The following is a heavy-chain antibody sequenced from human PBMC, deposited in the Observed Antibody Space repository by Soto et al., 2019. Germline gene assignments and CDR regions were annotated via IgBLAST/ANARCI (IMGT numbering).Heavy chain of an antibody. V-gene: IGHV3-21*01. CDR3: ARGPAEEYQLQYGDY. CDR1: GFTFSSYS. CDR2: ISSSSSYI. D-gene: IGHD2-2*01. Sequence: EVQLVESGGGLVKPGGSLRLSCAASGFTFSSYSMNWLRQAPGKGLEWVSSISSSSSYIYYADSVKGRFTISRDNAKNALYLQMNSLRAEAAAVYYCARGPAEEYQLQYGDYWGKGTRVTVSS. J-gene: IGHJ4*02.